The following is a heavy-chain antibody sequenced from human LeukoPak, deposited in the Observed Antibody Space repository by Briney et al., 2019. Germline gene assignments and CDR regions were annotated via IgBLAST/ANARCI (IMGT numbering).Heavy chain of an antibody. CDR3: AKDRGFGVFFQYYFDY. CDR1: GFTFSNYS. CDR2: ISYDGSNK. J-gene: IGHJ4*02. D-gene: IGHD3-10*01. Sequence: GGSLRLSCAASGFTFSNYSMNWVRQAPGKGLEWVAVISYDGSNKYYSDSVKGRFTISRDNSKNTLYLQMNSLRAEDKAVYYCAKDRGFGVFFQYYFDYWGQGTLVTVSS. V-gene: IGHV3-30*18.